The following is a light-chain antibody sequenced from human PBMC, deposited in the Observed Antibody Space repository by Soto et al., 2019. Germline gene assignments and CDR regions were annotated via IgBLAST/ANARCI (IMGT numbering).Light chain of an antibody. CDR1: SSDVGAYNY. J-gene: IGLJ1*01. V-gene: IGLV2-14*03. Sequence: QSALTQPASVSGSPGQSITISCTGTSSDVGAYNYVSWYQQYPDKAPKLMIYDVSTRPSGVSNRFSGSKSGNTASLTIFGLQAEDEADYYCSSYTRSPGYVFGPGTKVTVL. CDR3: SSYTRSPGYV. CDR2: DVS.